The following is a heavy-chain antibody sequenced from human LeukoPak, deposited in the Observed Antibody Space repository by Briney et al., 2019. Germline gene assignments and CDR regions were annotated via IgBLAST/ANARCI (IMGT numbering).Heavy chain of an antibody. D-gene: IGHD3-3*01. V-gene: IGHV1-46*01. Sequence: ASVKVSCKASGYTFTSYYMHWVRQAPGQGLEWMGIINPSGGSTSYAQKFQGRVTMTRDTSTSTVYMELSSLRSEDTAVYYCARAHGHSTNHYDFWTKDYWGQGTLVTVSS. CDR3: ARAHGHSTNHYDFWTKDY. CDR2: INPSGGST. J-gene: IGHJ4*02. CDR1: GYTFTSYY.